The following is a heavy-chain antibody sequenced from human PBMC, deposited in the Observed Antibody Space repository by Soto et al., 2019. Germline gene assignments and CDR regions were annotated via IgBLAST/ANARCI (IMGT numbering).Heavy chain of an antibody. CDR1: GYSFTSYW. CDR3: ARAPSIAAAGTPYYYYYGMDV. CDR2: IDPSDSYT. V-gene: IGHV5-10-1*01. D-gene: IGHD6-13*01. J-gene: IGHJ6*02. Sequence: RESLKISCKGSGYSFTSYWISWVRQMPGKGLEWIGRIDPSDSYTNYSPSFQGHVTISADKSISTAYLQWSSLKASDTAMYYCARAPSIAAAGTPYYYYYGMDVGGQGTTVTVSS.